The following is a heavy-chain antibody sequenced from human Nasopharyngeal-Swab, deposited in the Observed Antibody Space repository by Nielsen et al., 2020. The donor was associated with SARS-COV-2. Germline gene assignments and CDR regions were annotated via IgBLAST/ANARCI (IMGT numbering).Heavy chain of an antibody. CDR3: AKKDKLQHLDAFDI. CDR2: INPNAGST. V-gene: IGHV1-46*01. CDR1: RYTVISYY. Sequence: ASVKVSCQSSRYTVISYYIYWVRQAPGQGLEWMGIINPNAGSTSIAQKFQGRLTMTRDTSTSTVYMELSSLRSEDTAVYYCAKKDKLQHLDAFDIWGQGTVVTVSS. J-gene: IGHJ3*02. D-gene: IGHD6-13*01.